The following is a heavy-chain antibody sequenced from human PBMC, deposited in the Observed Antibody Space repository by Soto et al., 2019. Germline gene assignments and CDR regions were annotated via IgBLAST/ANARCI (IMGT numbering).Heavy chain of an antibody. J-gene: IGHJ6*02. CDR2: ISAYNGNT. Sequence: ASVKVSCKASGYTFSSYGISWVRQAPGQGLEWMGWISAYNGNTNYAQKLQGRVTMTTDTSTSTAYMELRSLRSDDTAVYYCARDRRYTWNYPLEYYGMDVWGQGTTVTVSS. D-gene: IGHD1-7*01. V-gene: IGHV1-18*01. CDR3: ARDRRYTWNYPLEYYGMDV. CDR1: GYTFSSYG.